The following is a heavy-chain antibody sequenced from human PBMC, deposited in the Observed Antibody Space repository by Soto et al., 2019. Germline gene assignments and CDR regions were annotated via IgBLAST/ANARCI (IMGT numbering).Heavy chain of an antibody. V-gene: IGHV3-21*02. CDR3: MRDKNPPLNQFYFGY. CDR2: IDSRSKYI. CDR1: GFTFNTYT. J-gene: IGHJ4*02. Sequence: EVQLVESGGGLVKPGGSLRLSCVASGFTFNTYTMHWVRQAPGKGLEWLSSIDSRSKYIYYADPVKGRFTISRDNAQNSLYLQMCSLRDKDTAVYYCMRDKNPPLNQFYFGYWGQGTLLTVSS.